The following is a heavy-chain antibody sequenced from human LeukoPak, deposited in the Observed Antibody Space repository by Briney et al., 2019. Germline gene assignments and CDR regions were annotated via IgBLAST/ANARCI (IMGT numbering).Heavy chain of an antibody. CDR2: VSGSGGST. D-gene: IGHD5-12*01. Sequence: RGSPRLSCAASGFTFSSYAMSWVRQAPGKGLEWVSGVSGSGGSTYYADSVKGRFTISRDNSKNTLYLQMNSLRAEDTAVYYCAKDLDIVATITGNWGQGTLVSVSA. V-gene: IGHV3-23*01. CDR1: GFTFSSYA. J-gene: IGHJ4*02. CDR3: AKDLDIVATITGN.